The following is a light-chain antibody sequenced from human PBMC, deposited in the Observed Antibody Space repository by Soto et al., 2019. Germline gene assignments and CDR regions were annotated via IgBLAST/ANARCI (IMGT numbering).Light chain of an antibody. CDR1: QSVTRN. Sequence: IVMTQSPATLSVSPGEGVALSCRASQSVTRNVAWYQQKPGQAPRLLIYSASTRATDVPARFSGTGSGTEFPLSINWLQSEDLAIYYCQQYDTWPPSYTFGQGTKLEMK. CDR2: SAS. V-gene: IGKV3-15*01. J-gene: IGKJ2*01. CDR3: QQYDTWPPSYT.